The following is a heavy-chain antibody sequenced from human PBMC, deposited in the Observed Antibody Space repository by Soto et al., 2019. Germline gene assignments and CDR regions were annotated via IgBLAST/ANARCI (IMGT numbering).Heavy chain of an antibody. V-gene: IGHV4-59*08. CDR1: GGSISRYY. Sequence: QVQLQESGPGLVKPSETLSLTCSVSGGSISRYYCSWVRQPPGKGLEWIGHMHYSGNTRYNPSLKSRATVSLATSKNQFSLKLSSVTAADTAVYYCATSTGWPGFDFWGQGTLATVSS. J-gene: IGHJ4*02. CDR3: ATSTGWPGFDF. CDR2: MHYSGNT. D-gene: IGHD2-8*02.